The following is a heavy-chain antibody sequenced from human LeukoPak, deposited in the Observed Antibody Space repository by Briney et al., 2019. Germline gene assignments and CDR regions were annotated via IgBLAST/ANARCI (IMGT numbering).Heavy chain of an antibody. CDR2: YYDGST. D-gene: IGHD1-26*01. CDR3: ASLRGSSLDY. J-gene: IGHJ4*02. Sequence: YYDGSTYYNPSLKSRLSMSVDTFRNHFSLRLSSVPAADTAVHYCASLRGSSLDYWGQGALVIVSS. V-gene: IGHV4-39*02.